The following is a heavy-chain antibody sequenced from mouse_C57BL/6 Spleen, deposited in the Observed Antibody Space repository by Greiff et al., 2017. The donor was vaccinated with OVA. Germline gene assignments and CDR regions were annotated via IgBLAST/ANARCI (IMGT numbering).Heavy chain of an antibody. Sequence: EVKLQESGPELVKPGASVKISCKASGYSFTGYYMNWVKQSPEKSLEWIGEINPSTGGTTYNQKFKAKATLTVDKSSSTAYMQLKSLTSEDSAVYYCARSYYDYDGDYAMDYWGQGTSVTVSS. CDR2: INPSTGGT. D-gene: IGHD2-4*01. J-gene: IGHJ4*01. V-gene: IGHV1-42*01. CDR1: GYSFTGYY. CDR3: ARSYYDYDGDYAMDY.